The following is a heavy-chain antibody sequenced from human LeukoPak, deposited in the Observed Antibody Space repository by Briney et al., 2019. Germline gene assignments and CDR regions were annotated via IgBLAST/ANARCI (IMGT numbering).Heavy chain of an antibody. Sequence: PGGSLRLSCAASGFTFSSYGMNWVRQAPGKGLEWVSYISSSDTMYYADSVKGRFTISRNNAKNSLYLQMNSLRDEDTAVYYCAAGAFGGFDYWGQGTLVTVSS. CDR2: ISSSDTM. V-gene: IGHV3-48*02. J-gene: IGHJ4*02. D-gene: IGHD3-16*01. CDR1: GFTFSSYG. CDR3: AAGAFGGFDY.